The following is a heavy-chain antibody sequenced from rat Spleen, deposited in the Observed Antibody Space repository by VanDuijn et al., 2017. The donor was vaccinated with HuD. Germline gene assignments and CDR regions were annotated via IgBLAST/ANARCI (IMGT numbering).Heavy chain of an antibody. V-gene: IGHV3-1*01. Sequence: EVQLQESGPGLVKPSQSLSLTCSVTGYSITSNYWGWIRKFPGNKMEWMGYISYSGSTSYNPSLKNRISITRDTSKNQFFLQLTSVTTEDTATYYCARVTGYNSYVMDAWGQGASVTVSS. J-gene: IGHJ4*01. CDR2: ISYSGST. CDR3: ARVTGYNSYVMDA. CDR1: GYSITSNY. D-gene: IGHD1-4*01.